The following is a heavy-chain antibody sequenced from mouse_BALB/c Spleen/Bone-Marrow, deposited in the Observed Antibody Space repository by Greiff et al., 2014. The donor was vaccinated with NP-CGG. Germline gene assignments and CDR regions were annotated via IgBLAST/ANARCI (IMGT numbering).Heavy chain of an antibody. CDR1: GYSITSDYA. Sequence: EVQGVESGPGLVKPSQSLSLTCTVTGYSITSDYAWNWIRQFPGNKLEWMGYIGYSGSTSYNPSLKSRISITRDTSKNQFFLQLNSVTTEDTATYYCARGRDYFDYWGQVTTLTVSS. CDR2: IGYSGST. V-gene: IGHV3-2*02. J-gene: IGHJ2*01. CDR3: ARGRDYFDY.